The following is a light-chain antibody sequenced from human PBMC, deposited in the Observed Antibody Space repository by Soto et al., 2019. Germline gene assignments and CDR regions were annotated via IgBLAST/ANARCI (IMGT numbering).Light chain of an antibody. J-gene: IGKJ2*04. Sequence: EIVMTQSPATLSVSPGERATLSCRASQSVSSNLAWYQQKPGQAPRLLIYGASTRASGIPARFSGSGSGTEFTPTTTGLLSKDFAVYSCKQYNNWLGSFGQGTKVNIK. CDR3: KQYNNWLGS. CDR1: QSVSSN. V-gene: IGKV3-15*01. CDR2: GAS.